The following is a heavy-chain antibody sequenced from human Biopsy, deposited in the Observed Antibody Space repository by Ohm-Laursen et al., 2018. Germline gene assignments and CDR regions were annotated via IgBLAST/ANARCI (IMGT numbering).Heavy chain of an antibody. V-gene: IGHV4-31*03. Sequence: SQTLSLTCTVSGVSINGARYYWNWIRHHPGKGLEWIGNIFYSANTYYNPSLKSRVTISVDTSNNQFSLKLSSVTAADTAVYYCARLGSGDYFPTFFDFWGQGALVTVSS. CDR3: ARLGSGDYFPTFFDF. D-gene: IGHD5-12*01. J-gene: IGHJ4*02. CDR2: IFYSANT. CDR1: GVSINGARYY.